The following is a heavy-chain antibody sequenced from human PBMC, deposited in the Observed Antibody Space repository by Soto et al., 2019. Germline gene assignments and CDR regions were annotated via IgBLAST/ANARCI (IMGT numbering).Heavy chain of an antibody. CDR3: ARGLDSSGYYNYYYGMDV. Sequence: QVQLVQSGAEVKKPGSSVKVSCKASGGTFSSYAISWVRQAPGQGLEWMGGIIPIFGTANYAQKFQGRVTITEDDSTSTAYMEMSSLRSEDTAVYYGARGLDSSGYYNYYYGMDVWGQGTTVTVSS. D-gene: IGHD3-22*01. V-gene: IGHV1-69*01. CDR1: GGTFSSYA. J-gene: IGHJ6*02. CDR2: IIPIFGTA.